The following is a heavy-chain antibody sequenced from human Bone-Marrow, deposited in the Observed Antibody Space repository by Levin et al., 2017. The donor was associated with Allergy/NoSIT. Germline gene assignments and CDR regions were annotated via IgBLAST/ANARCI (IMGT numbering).Heavy chain of an antibody. CDR3: AREWYSTSSGWKFDL. CDR1: GFTFSDYY. Sequence: GGSLRLSCAASGFTFSDYYMTWIRLAPGKGLEWISYISSAGDYTDYVDSVKGRFTISRDNAKTLLYLEMKSLRAEDTAVYYCAREWYSTSSGWKFDLWGRGTQVTVSS. CDR2: ISSAGDYT. V-gene: IGHV3-11*06. D-gene: IGHD4-11*01. J-gene: IGHJ2*01.